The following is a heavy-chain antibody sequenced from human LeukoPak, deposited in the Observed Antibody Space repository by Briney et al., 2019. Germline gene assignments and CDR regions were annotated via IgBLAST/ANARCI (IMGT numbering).Heavy chain of an antibody. V-gene: IGHV4-59*08. CDR3: ARHAHYYDSSGYFVYYFDY. CDR1: GVSISSYY. D-gene: IGHD3-22*01. CDR2: IYYSGST. J-gene: IGHJ4*02. Sequence: SETLSLTCTVSGVSISSYYWSWIRQPPGKGLEWIGDIYYSGSTNYNPSLKSRVTISVDMSKNQFSLKLSSVTAADTAVYYCARHAHYYDSSGYFVYYFDYWGQGTLVTVSS.